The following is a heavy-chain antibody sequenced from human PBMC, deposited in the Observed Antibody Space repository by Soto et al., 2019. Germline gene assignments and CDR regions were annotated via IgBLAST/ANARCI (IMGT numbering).Heavy chain of an antibody. V-gene: IGHV1-69*02. Sequence: QVQLVQSGAEVKKPGSSVKVSCKASGGTFSSYPISWVRQAPGQGLEWMGRIIPILGIANYAQKFQGRVTITADKSTSTAYMELSSLRSEDTAVYYCARGICSSIVYNWFDPWGQGTLVTVSS. D-gene: IGHD6-13*01. CDR3: ARGICSSIVYNWFDP. J-gene: IGHJ5*02. CDR1: GGTFSSYP. CDR2: IIPILGIA.